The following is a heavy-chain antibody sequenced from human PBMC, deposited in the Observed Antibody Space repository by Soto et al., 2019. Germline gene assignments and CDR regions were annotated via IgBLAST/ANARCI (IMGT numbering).Heavy chain of an antibody. J-gene: IGHJ5*02. Sequence: PGESLKISCAASGFTFSSYAMSWVRQGPGQGLEWVSAISSSGGSTYYADSVKGRFTISRDNSKDTLYLQMNSLRAEDTAVYYCARRRYERNWFDPWGQGTLVTVSS. CDR1: GFTFSSYA. CDR3: ARRRYERNWFDP. V-gene: IGHV3-23*01. CDR2: ISSSGGST. D-gene: IGHD1-1*01.